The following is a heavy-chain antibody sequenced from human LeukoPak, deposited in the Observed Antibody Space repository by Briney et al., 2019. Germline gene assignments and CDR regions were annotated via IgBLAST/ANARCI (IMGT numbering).Heavy chain of an antibody. CDR2: VSTATGTT. CDR1: GYTFTSSG. J-gene: IGHJ5*02. Sequence: ASVKVSCKASGYTFTSSGISWVRQVPRQGLEWVGWVSTATGTTNYALNVQDRVTMTRDTSTSTVYMELRSLRSDDTAVYYCAKDTLHRLDPWGQGTLVTVSS. CDR3: AKDTLHRLDP. V-gene: IGHV1-18*01.